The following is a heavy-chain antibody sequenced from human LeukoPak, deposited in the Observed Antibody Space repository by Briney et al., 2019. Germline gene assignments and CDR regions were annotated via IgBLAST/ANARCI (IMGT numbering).Heavy chain of an antibody. CDR1: GYTLTELS. D-gene: IGHD1-26*01. Sequence: ASVKVSCKVSGYTLTELSMHWVRQAPGKGLEWMGGFDPEDGETIYAQKFQGRVTMTEDTSTDTAYMELSSLRSEDTAVYYCATGSPVSYSGSYYFYYYYMDVWGKGTTVTVSS. J-gene: IGHJ6*03. CDR2: FDPEDGET. V-gene: IGHV1-24*01. CDR3: ATGSPVSYSGSYYFYYYYMDV.